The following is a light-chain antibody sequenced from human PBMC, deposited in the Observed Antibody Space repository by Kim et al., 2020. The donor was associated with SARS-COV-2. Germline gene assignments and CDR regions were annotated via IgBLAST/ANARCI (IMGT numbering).Light chain of an antibody. CDR2: GAS. Sequence: SPGERATHSCRASQSVSSNLAWYQQKPGQAPRLLIYGASTRATGIPARFSGSGSGTEFTLTISSLQSEDFAVYYCQQYNNWPPSYSFGQGTKLEI. V-gene: IGKV3-15*01. CDR1: QSVSSN. J-gene: IGKJ2*03. CDR3: QQYNNWPPSYS.